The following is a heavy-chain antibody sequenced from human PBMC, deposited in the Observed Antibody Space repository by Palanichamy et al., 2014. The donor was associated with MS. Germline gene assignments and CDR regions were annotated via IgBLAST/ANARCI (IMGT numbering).Heavy chain of an antibody. CDR3: ARFQWLPFNFDY. CDR2: IWYDGSNK. Sequence: QVQLVESWGGVVQPGRSLRLSCVASGFTFNSYGMHWVRQAPGKGLEWVAVIWYDGSNKYYADSVKGRFTISRDNSKNTLYLQMNSLRAEDTAVYYCARFQWLPFNFDYWGQGTLVTVSS. J-gene: IGHJ4*02. D-gene: IGHD6-19*01. V-gene: IGHV3-33*01. CDR1: GFTFNSYG.